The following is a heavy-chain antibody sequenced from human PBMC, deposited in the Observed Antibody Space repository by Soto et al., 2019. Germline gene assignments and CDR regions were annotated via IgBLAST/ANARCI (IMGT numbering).Heavy chain of an antibody. CDR3: AREYGGLDDF. Sequence: QVQLVESGGGVVQPGRSLRLSCAASGFTFSSYAMHWVRQAPGKGLEWVAIISYDGSNKYYADSVKGRFTISRDNSKNTLYLQMNSLRAEDTAMYYCAREYGGLDDFWGQGTLVTVSS. CDR2: ISYDGSNK. J-gene: IGHJ4*02. CDR1: GFTFSSYA. D-gene: IGHD2-15*01. V-gene: IGHV3-30-3*01.